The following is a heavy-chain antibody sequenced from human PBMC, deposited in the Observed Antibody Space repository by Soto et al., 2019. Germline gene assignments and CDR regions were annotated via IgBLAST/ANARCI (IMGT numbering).Heavy chain of an antibody. Sequence: SETLSLTCTAYGGSFSGYYWSGIRQPPGKGLEWIGEINHSGSTNYNPSLKSRVTISVDTSKNQFSLKLSSVTAADTAVYYCARGVVVVPAATFDYWGQGTLVTVSS. CDR2: INHSGST. V-gene: IGHV4-34*01. CDR1: GGSFSGYY. D-gene: IGHD2-2*01. CDR3: ARGVVVVPAATFDY. J-gene: IGHJ4*02.